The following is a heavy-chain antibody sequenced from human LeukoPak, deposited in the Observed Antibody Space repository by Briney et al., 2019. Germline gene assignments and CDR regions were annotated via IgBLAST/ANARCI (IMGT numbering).Heavy chain of an antibody. Sequence: GGSLRLSCAASGFTFSSYAMHWVRQAPGKGLEWVAVISYDGSNKYYADSVKGRFTISRDNSKNTLYLQMNSLRAEDTAVYYCARENVVVTALSNWGQGTLVTVSS. CDR3: ARENVVVTALSN. D-gene: IGHD2-21*02. CDR1: GFTFSSYA. CDR2: ISYDGSNK. J-gene: IGHJ4*02. V-gene: IGHV3-30*04.